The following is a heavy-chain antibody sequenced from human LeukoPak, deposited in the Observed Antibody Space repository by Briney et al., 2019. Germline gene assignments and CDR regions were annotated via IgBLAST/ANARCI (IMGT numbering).Heavy chain of an antibody. D-gene: IGHD1-26*01. CDR3: ARSVLSLSGSYPEQY. V-gene: IGHV3-23*01. J-gene: IGHJ4*02. CDR2: ISGSGGST. CDR1: GFTFSSYA. Sequence: GGSLRLSCAASGFTFSSYAMSWVRQAPGKGLEWVSAISGSGGSTYYADSVKGRFTISRDNSKNTLYLQMNSLRAEDTAVYYCARSVLSLSGSYPEQYWGQGTLVTVSS.